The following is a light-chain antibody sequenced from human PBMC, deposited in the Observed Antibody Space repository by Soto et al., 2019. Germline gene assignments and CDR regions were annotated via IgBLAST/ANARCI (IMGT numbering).Light chain of an antibody. Sequence: EFVLTQSPATLSLSPGERATLSCRASQSVNSYLAWYQQKPGQAPRLLIYDASNRATGVPARFSGSGSGTDFTLTISSLEPEDFAVYYCQQRTNWLMYTFGQGIKLEIK. J-gene: IGKJ2*01. CDR3: QQRTNWLMYT. CDR1: QSVNSY. CDR2: DAS. V-gene: IGKV3-11*01.